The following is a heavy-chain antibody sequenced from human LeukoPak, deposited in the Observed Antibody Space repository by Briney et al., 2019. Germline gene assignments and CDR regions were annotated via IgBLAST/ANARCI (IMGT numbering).Heavy chain of an antibody. J-gene: IGHJ4*02. Sequence: GGSLRLSCAASGFTFRSSGMHWVRQAPGKGLEWVAVIYYDASNKLYADSVKGRFTLSRDNAKSSLYLQINSLRVEDTAMYFCARTVVVVVGASDYFDYWGQGTLVTVSS. CDR1: GFTFRSSG. V-gene: IGHV3-33*03. CDR2: IYYDASNK. CDR3: ARTVVVVVGASDYFDY. D-gene: IGHD2-2*01.